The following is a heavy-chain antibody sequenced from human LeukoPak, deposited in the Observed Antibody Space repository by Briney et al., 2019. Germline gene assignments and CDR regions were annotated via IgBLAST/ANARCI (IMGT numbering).Heavy chain of an antibody. D-gene: IGHD2-2*02. Sequence: SETLSLTCDVSGGSVSDNHWSWIRLAAGKGLEWIGRIHSSGSTSYNPSLKSRVTLSIDMSKNEFALKLSSMTAADTAVYYCAREARRYCTSTTCYMDFFFDYWGQGTLVTVSS. J-gene: IGHJ4*02. CDR2: IHSSGST. CDR3: AREARRYCTSTTCYMDFFFDY. V-gene: IGHV4-4*07. CDR1: GGSVSDNH.